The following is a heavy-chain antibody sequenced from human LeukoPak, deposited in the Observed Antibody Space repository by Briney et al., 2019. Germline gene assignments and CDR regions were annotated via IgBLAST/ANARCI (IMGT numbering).Heavy chain of an antibody. CDR2: ISAYNGNT. CDR3: ARDWGGSSSSTGIDY. Sequence: ASGKVSCKASGYTFTSYGISWVRQAPGQGLEWMGWISAYNGNTNYAQKLQGRVTMTTDTSTSTAYMELRSLRSDDTAVYYCARDWGGSSSSTGIDYWGQGTLVTVSS. J-gene: IGHJ4*02. V-gene: IGHV1-18*01. D-gene: IGHD6-6*01. CDR1: GYTFTSYG.